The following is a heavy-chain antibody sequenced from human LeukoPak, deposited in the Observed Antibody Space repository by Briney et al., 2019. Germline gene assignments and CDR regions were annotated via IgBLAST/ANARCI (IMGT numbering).Heavy chain of an antibody. CDR1: GFTFSSYS. Sequence: GGPLRLSCAASGFTFSSYSMNWVRQAPGKGLEWVSSISSSSSYIYYADSVKGRFTISRDNAKNSLYLQMNSLRAEDTAVYYCARDHGIAAADWYQYNWFDPWGQGTLVTVSS. V-gene: IGHV3-21*01. CDR2: ISSSSSYI. D-gene: IGHD6-13*01. J-gene: IGHJ5*02. CDR3: ARDHGIAAADWYQYNWFDP.